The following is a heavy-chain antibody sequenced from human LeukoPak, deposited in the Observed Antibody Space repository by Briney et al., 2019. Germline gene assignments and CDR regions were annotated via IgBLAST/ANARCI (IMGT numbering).Heavy chain of an antibody. Sequence: PGGSLRLSCAASGFALSSHWMTWVRQVPGKGPEWVSNVNRDGSETYYPDSVKGRFTISRDNAKNSLYLQMNSLRAEDTALYHCARNNGMDVWSQGTTVIVSS. CDR3: ARNNGMDV. CDR1: GFALSSHW. CDR2: VNRDGSET. J-gene: IGHJ6*02. V-gene: IGHV3-7*03.